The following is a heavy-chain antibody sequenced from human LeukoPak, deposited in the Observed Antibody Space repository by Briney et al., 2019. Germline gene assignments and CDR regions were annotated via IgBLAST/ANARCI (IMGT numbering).Heavy chain of an antibody. Sequence: GGSLRLSCAASGFTFSSYAMYWVRQAPGKGLEWVSYISSSSSTIYYADSVKGRFTISRDNAKNSLYLQMNSLRAEDTAVYYCARVLHKRNYDGTDYYGFWGQGTLVTVSS. D-gene: IGHD3-22*01. CDR2: ISSSSSTI. V-gene: IGHV3-48*01. J-gene: IGHJ4*02. CDR3: ARVLHKRNYDGTDYYGF. CDR1: GFTFSSYA.